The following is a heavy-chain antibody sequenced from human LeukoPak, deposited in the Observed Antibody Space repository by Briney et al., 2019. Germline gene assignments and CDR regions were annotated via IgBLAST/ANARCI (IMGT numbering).Heavy chain of an antibody. CDR2: ISYDGSNK. CDR3: ARELPTTQTFDY. D-gene: IGHD1-1*01. V-gene: IGHV3-30-3*01. Sequence: PGGSLRLSCAASGFTFSSSAMHWVRQAPGKALEWVAVISYDGSNKYYADSVKGRFTISRDNSKNTLYLQMNSLRAEDTAVYYCARELPTTQTFDYWGRGALVTVSS. J-gene: IGHJ4*02. CDR1: GFTFSSSA.